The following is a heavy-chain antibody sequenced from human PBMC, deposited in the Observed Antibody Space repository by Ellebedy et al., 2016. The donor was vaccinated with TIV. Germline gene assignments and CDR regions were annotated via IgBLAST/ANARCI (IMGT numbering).Heavy chain of an antibody. CDR2: MKQNGNVK. V-gene: IGHV3-7*01. CDR3: GAGDDFDF. CDR1: GFTFSSYS. J-gene: IGHJ3*01. Sequence: GESLKISXAASGFTFSSYSMNWVRQAPGKGLEWVANMKQNGNVKQSLGSVRGRFAISRDNAKNSFYLEMNNLRGEDTAVYYCGAGDDFDFWGQGTMVTVSS. D-gene: IGHD7-27*01.